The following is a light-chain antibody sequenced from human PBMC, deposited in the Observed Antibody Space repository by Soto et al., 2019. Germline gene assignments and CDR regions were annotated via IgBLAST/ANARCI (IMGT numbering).Light chain of an antibody. J-gene: IGKJ5*01. V-gene: IGKV3-15*01. CDR1: QYVGPN. CDR3: QQSFRSPIT. CDR2: GAT. Sequence: EIVMTQSPAPLSVSPGERATLSCRASQYVGPNVDWYQQIPGQAPRLLIYGATTRVTGIAARFSGSGSGTEFTLTIRSLQPEDFATYYCQQSFRSPITFGQGTRLEI.